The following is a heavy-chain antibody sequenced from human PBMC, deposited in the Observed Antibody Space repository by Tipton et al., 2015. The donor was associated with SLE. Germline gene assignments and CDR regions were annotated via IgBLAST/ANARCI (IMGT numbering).Heavy chain of an antibody. V-gene: IGHV3-74*01. CDR2: INSDGSTT. Sequence: GSLRLSCAASGFTFSSHWMHWVRQAPGKGLVWVSRINSDGSTTNYADSVKGRFTISRDNAKNTLYLQMNSLRAEDTAVYYCIRVESTSWAFDIWGQGTIVTVSS. CDR1: GFTFSSHW. D-gene: IGHD2/OR15-2a*01. CDR3: IRVESTSWAFDI. J-gene: IGHJ3*02.